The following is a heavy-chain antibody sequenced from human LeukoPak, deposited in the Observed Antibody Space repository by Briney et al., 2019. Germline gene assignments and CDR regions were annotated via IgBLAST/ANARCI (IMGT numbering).Heavy chain of an antibody. Sequence: VASVKVSCKASGYTFTGYYMHWVRQAPGQGLEWMGWINPNSGGTNYAQKFQGRVTMTRDTSISTAYMELGRLRSDDTAVYYCARDQPYSGSPPKDYRGQGTLVTVSS. CDR3: ARDQPYSGSPPKDY. CDR1: GYTFTGYY. CDR2: INPNSGGT. J-gene: IGHJ4*02. D-gene: IGHD1-26*01. V-gene: IGHV1-2*02.